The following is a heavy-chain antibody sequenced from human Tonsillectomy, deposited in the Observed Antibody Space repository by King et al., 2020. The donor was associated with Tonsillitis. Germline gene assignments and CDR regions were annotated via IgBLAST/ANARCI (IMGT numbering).Heavy chain of an antibody. CDR3: VRDSIPEGGSYGNAFDI. CDR1: GGTFSSYA. D-gene: IGHD1-26*01. J-gene: IGHJ3*02. Sequence: QLVQSGAEVKKPGSSVKVSCKASGGTFSSYAISWVRQAPGQGLEWMGGIIPIFGTANYAQKFQGRVTITADESTSTAYMELSSLRSEDTAVYYCVRDSIPEGGSYGNAFDIWGQGTMVTVSS. V-gene: IGHV1-69*01. CDR2: IIPIFGTA.